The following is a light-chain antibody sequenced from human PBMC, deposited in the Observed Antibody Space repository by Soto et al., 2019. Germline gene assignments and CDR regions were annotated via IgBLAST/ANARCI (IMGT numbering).Light chain of an antibody. CDR2: DVS. CDR1: SSDVGGYNY. J-gene: IGLJ3*02. CDR3: GSFTSSTTV. Sequence: QSALTQPASVSGSPGQSITISCTGASSDVGGYNYVSWYQQHPGKAPKVMIYDVSNRPSGVSNRFSGSKSGNTASLTISGLQAEDEADYYCGSFTSSTTVFGGGTKLTVL. V-gene: IGLV2-14*03.